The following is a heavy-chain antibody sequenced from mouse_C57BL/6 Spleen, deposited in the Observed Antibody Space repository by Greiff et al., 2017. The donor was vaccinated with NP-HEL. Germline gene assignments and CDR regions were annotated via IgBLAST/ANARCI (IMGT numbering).Heavy chain of an antibody. CDR1: GFTFSSYA. J-gene: IGHJ2*01. V-gene: IGHV5-4*01. CDR3: ARDSNFDY. Sequence: VQVVESGGGLVKPGGSLKLSCAASGFTFSSYAMSWVRPTPEKRLEWVATLSDGGSYTYYPDNVKGRFTISRDNAKNNLYLQMSHLKSEDTAMYYCARDSNFDYWGQGTTLTVSS. CDR2: LSDGGSYT.